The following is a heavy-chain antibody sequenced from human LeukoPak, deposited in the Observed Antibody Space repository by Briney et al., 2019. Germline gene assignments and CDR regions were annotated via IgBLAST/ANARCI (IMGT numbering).Heavy chain of an antibody. Sequence: PGGSLRLSCSASGFTFSSYVMHWVRQAPGKGLEWISYISSSGSAIYYADSVKGRFTISRDNAKNSLYLQMNSLRAEDTAVYYCARDYNFDYWGQGTLVTVSS. CDR3: ARDYNFDY. CDR1: GFTFSSYV. V-gene: IGHV3-48*03. CDR2: ISSSGSAI. J-gene: IGHJ4*02.